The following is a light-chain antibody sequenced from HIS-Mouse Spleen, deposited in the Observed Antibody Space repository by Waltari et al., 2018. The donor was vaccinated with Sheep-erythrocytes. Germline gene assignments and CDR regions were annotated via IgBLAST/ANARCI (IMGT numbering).Light chain of an antibody. CDR3: AAWDDSLNGPV. V-gene: IGLV1-44*01. Sequence: QSVLTQPPSASGTPGQRVTISCSGSSSNIGSNTVNWYQQLPGTAPKLLIYSNNHRPSGVPDRFSGSKSGTSASLAISVLQSEDEADYYCAAWDDSLNGPVFGGGTKLTVL. CDR1: SSNIGSNT. CDR2: SNN. J-gene: IGLJ3*02.